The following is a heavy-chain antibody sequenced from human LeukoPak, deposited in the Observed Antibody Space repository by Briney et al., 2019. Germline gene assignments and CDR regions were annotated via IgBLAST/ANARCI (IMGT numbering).Heavy chain of an antibody. CDR3: ARHQNFDYFDY. CDR2: IYSGGST. Sequence: GGSLRLSCAASGFTVSSNYMSWVRQAPGKGLEWVSVIYSGGSTYYADSVKGRFTISRDNSKSTLYLQMNSLRAEDTAVYYCARHQNFDYFDYWGQGTLVTVSS. V-gene: IGHV3-66*04. J-gene: IGHJ4*02. CDR1: GFTVSSNY.